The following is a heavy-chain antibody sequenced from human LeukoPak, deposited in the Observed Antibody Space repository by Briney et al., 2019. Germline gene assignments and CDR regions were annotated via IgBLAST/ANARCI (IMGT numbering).Heavy chain of an antibody. CDR1: GFTFSSYW. CDR2: IKSDGSN. V-gene: IGHV3-74*01. CDR3: ARDDQYSSSWDDAFDI. Sequence: PGGSLRLSCEASGFTFSSYWMHWVRQAPGKGLVWVSRIKSDGSNYYADSVKGRFTISRDNAKNSLYLQMNSLRAEDTAVYYCARDDQYSSSWDDAFDIWGQGTMVTVSS. J-gene: IGHJ3*02. D-gene: IGHD6-13*01.